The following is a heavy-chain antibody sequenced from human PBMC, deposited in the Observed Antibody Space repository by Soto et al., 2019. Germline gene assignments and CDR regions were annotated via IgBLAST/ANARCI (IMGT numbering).Heavy chain of an antibody. V-gene: IGHV4-39*01. Sequence: QLQLQESGPGLVKPSETLSLTCTVSGGSISSSSYYWGWIRQPPGKGLEWIGSIYYSGSTYYNPSLKSRVTISVDTSKNQFSLKLSSVTAADTAVYYCALVNVDTAMVRIPAAYYYYGMDVWGQGTTVTVSS. CDR2: IYYSGST. CDR1: GGSISSSSYY. J-gene: IGHJ6*02. CDR3: ALVNVDTAMVRIPAAYYYYGMDV. D-gene: IGHD5-18*01.